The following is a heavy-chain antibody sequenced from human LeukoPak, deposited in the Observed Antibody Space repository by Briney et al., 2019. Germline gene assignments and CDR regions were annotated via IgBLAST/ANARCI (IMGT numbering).Heavy chain of an antibody. V-gene: IGHV1-8*01. CDR3: ARGRVRLRGFALGYYYYMDV. J-gene: IGHJ6*03. Sequence: ASVKVSCKASGYTFTSYDINWVRRATGQGLEWMGRMNPNSGNTGYAQKFQGRVTMTRNTSISTAYMELSSLRSEDTAVYYCARGRVRLRGFALGYYYYMDVWGKGTTVTISS. CDR2: MNPNSGNT. CDR1: GYTFTSYD. D-gene: IGHD3/OR15-3a*01.